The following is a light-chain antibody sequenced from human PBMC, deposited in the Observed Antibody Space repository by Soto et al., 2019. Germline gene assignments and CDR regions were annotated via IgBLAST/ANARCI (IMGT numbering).Light chain of an antibody. CDR2: EVS. V-gene: IGLV2-8*01. J-gene: IGLJ2*01. Sequence: QSALTQPPSASGSPGQSVTISCTGTSSDVGGYNYVSWYQQHPGKAPKLMIYEVSKRPSGVPDRFSGSKSGNTASLIVSGLQAEDEADYYCSSYAGSNNLDFGGGTQLTVL. CDR3: SSYAGSNNLD. CDR1: SSDVGGYNY.